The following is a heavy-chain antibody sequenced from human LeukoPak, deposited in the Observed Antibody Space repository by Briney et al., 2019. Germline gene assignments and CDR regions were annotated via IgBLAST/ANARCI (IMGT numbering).Heavy chain of an antibody. CDR2: IIPIFGTA. CDR1: GYTFTSYG. V-gene: IGHV1-69*13. D-gene: IGHD3-10*01. Sequence: GASVKVSCKASGYTFTSYGISWVRQAPGQGLEWMGGIIPIFGTANYAQKFQGRVTITADESTSTAYMELSSLRSEDTAVYYCARATVSLWDYYYYYMDVWGKGTTVTVSS. CDR3: ARATVSLWDYYYYYMDV. J-gene: IGHJ6*03.